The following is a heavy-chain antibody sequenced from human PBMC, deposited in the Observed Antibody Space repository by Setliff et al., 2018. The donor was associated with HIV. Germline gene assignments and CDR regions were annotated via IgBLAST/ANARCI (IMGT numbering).Heavy chain of an antibody. J-gene: IGHJ6*03. CDR2: IDPSDSYV. V-gene: IGHV5-10-1*01. D-gene: IGHD3-16*02. CDR1: GFSFTNYW. CDR3: ARHRIVKAYYYYMDV. Sequence: GESLKISCKASGFSFTNYWITWVRQMPGKGLEWMGRIDPSDSYVNYSPSFKGHVTILADESTVYLQWDSLKASDTAMYYCARHRIVKAYYYYMDVWGKGTTVTVSS.